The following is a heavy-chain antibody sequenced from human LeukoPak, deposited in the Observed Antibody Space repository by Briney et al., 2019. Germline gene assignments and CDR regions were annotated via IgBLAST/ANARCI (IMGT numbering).Heavy chain of an antibody. Sequence: SQTLSPTRTVSGGSISSGGYYSSWIRQHPGKGLEWIGYIYYSGSTYYNPSLKSRVTISVDTSKNQFSLKLSSVTAADTAVYYCAREVVIATYFDYWGQGTLVTVSS. CDR2: IYYSGST. CDR1: GGSISSGGYY. D-gene: IGHD2-21*01. V-gene: IGHV4-31*03. CDR3: AREVVIATYFDY. J-gene: IGHJ4*02.